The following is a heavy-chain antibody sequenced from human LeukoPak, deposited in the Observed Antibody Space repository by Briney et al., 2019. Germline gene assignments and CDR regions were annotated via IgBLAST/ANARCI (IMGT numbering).Heavy chain of an antibody. CDR3: AKGGPFSGIAAAGTPLNY. CDR1: GFTFSRHG. V-gene: IGHV3-30*18. J-gene: IGHJ4*02. D-gene: IGHD6-13*01. Sequence: GRSLRLSCAPSGFTFSRHGMHWVRQAPGKGLEWVAIISNDGSRKYYGHSVEGRFTISRDNSKNTLYLQMNSLRAEDTAVYYCAKGGPFSGIAAAGTPLNYWGQGTLVTVSS. CDR2: ISNDGSRK.